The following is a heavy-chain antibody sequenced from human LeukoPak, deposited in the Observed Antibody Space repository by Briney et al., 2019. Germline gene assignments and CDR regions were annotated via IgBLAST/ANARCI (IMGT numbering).Heavy chain of an antibody. CDR2: ISYDGINK. CDR1: GFIFRSYA. D-gene: IGHD3-16*01. V-gene: IGHV3-30-3*01. Sequence: SGRSLRLSCAASGFIFRSYAMLWVRQAPGKGLEWVAVISYDGINKYYADSVKGRFTISRDNSKNTLYLQMNSLRAEDTAVYYCSRFTLNLSRYYFDYWGQGTLVTVSS. CDR3: SRFTLNLSRYYFDY. J-gene: IGHJ4*02.